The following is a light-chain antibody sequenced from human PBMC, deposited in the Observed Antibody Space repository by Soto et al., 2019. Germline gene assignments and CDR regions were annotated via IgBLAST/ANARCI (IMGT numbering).Light chain of an antibody. CDR1: SSDVGSYNL. J-gene: IGLJ1*01. Sequence: QSVLTQPASVSGSPGQSIAISCTGTSSDVGSYNLVSWYQQHPGKAPKLMIYEGSKRPSGVSNRFSGSKSGNTASLTISGLQAEDEADYYCCSYAGSCISYLFGTGTKVTVL. V-gene: IGLV2-23*01. CDR3: CSYAGSCISYL. CDR2: EGS.